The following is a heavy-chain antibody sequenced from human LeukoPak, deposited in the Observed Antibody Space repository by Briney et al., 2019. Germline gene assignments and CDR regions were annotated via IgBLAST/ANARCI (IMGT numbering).Heavy chain of an antibody. Sequence: PSETLSHTCAVSGGSISSGGYSWSWIRQPPGKGLEWIGYIYHSGSTYYNPSLKSRVTISVDRSKNQFSLKLSSVTAADTAVYYCATQRDDYGDYGGSSRRWFDPWGQGTLVTVSS. CDR3: ATQRDDYGDYGGSSRRWFDP. D-gene: IGHD4-17*01. J-gene: IGHJ5*02. CDR1: GGSISSGGYS. V-gene: IGHV4-30-2*01. CDR2: IYHSGST.